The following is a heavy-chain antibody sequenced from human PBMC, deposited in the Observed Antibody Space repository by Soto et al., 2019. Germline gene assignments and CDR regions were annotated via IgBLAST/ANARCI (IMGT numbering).Heavy chain of an antibody. V-gene: IGHV4-59*08. Sequence: QVQLQESGPGLVKPSETLSLTCTASGGSISGYDWSWIRQPPGKGLEWIGYIYYSGSTNYNPSLKSRVTISVDTSKNQFSLKLNSVSAADTAVYYCARMISIYHYIYGMDVWGQGTTVTVSS. D-gene: IGHD3-16*02. CDR2: IYYSGST. CDR3: ARMISIYHYIYGMDV. CDR1: GGSISGYD. J-gene: IGHJ6*02.